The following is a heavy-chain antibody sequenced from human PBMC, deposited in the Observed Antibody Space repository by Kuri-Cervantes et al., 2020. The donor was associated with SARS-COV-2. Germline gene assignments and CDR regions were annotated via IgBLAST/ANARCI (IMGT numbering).Heavy chain of an antibody. D-gene: IGHD1-26*01. J-gene: IGHJ4*02. CDR1: GFTFSSYG. CDR3: AKEPNTRYRIFDY. V-gene: IGHV3-30*18. CDR2: ISYDGSNK. Sequence: GGSLRLSCAASGFTFSSYGMHWVRQAPGKGLEWVAVISYDGSNKYYADSVKGRFTISRDNSKNTLYLQMNSLRAEDTAVYYRAKEPNTRYRIFDYWGQGTLVTVSS.